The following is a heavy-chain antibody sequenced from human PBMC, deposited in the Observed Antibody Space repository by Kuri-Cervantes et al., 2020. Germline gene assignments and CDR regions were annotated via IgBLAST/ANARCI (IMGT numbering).Heavy chain of an antibody. CDR1: GYTFTGYY. CDR2: INPNSGGT. V-gene: IGHV1-2*02. Sequence: ASVKVSCKASGYTFTGYYMHWVRQAPGQGLEWMGWINPNSGGTNYAQKFQGRVTMTRDTSTSTVYMELSSLRSEDTAVYYCARDGGLQLASFDPGGQGTLVTVSS. J-gene: IGHJ5*02. D-gene: IGHD6-13*01. CDR3: ARDGGLQLASFDP.